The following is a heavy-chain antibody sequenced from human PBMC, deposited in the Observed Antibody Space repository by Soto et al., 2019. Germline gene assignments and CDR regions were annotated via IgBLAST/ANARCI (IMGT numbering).Heavy chain of an antibody. CDR1: GFIFTNYA. CDR2: IGGRGNSA. Sequence: GSLRLSCAASGFIFTNYAMNWVRQAPGKGLEWVSVIGGRGNSAYYADSVQGRFTISRDNSKNTLSPQMSSLTADDTAIYYCVREGRGSFDFWGRGTMVTVSS. CDR3: VREGRGSFDF. J-gene: IGHJ3*01. D-gene: IGHD5-12*01. V-gene: IGHV3-23*01.